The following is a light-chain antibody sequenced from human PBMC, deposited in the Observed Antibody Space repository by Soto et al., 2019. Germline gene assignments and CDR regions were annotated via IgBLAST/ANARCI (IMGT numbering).Light chain of an antibody. CDR2: GAS. Sequence: EIVLAQSPGTLSLSPGEIATLSCRASQSVSSSFLAWYQQKAGQAPRLLIYGASRRATGIPDRFSGSGSGTDFTLTISRLEPEDFAVYYCQQYVSSPWAFGQGTKVEI. CDR3: QQYVSSPWA. J-gene: IGKJ1*01. CDR1: QSVSSSF. V-gene: IGKV3-20*01.